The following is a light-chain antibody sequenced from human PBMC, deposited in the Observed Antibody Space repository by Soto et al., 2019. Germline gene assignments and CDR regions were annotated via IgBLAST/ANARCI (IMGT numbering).Light chain of an antibody. Sequence: QSVLTQPPSASGTPGQRVTISCSGSRSNIGKNTVSWHQHVPGTAPKVIIHSNNQRPSGVPDRFSGSKSGTSASLAISGLQSEEEADYYCAVWDDSLKGLVFGGGTKLTVL. CDR3: AVWDDSLKGLV. J-gene: IGLJ2*01. V-gene: IGLV1-44*01. CDR1: RSNIGKNT. CDR2: SNN.